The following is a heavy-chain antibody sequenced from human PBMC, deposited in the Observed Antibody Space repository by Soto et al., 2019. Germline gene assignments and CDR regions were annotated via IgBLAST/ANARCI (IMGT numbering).Heavy chain of an antibody. J-gene: IGHJ6*03. D-gene: IGHD6-13*01. CDR2: IWYDGSNK. V-gene: IGHV3-33*01. CDR1: GFTFSSYG. CDR3: ARSEIAAAGNYYYYYYMDV. Sequence: QVQLVESGGGVVQPGRSLRLSCAASGFTFSSYGMHWVRQAPGKGLEWVAVIWYDGSNKYYAASVKGRFTISRDNSKNTLYLQMNSLRAEDTAVYYCARSEIAAAGNYYYYYYMDVWGKGTTVTVSS.